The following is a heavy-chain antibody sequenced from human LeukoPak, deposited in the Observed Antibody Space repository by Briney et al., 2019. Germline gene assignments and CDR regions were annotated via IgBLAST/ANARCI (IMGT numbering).Heavy chain of an antibody. CDR3: AKDSSLVTAYYYYGMDV. CDR2: ISGSGGST. CDR1: GFTFSSYA. Sequence: PGGSLRLSCAASGFTFSSYAMSWVRQAPGKGLEWVSAISGSGGSTYYADSVKGRFTISRDNSKNTLYLQMNSLRAEDTAVYYCAKDSSLVTAYYYYGMDVWGQGTTVTVSS. D-gene: IGHD4-23*01. V-gene: IGHV3-23*01. J-gene: IGHJ6*02.